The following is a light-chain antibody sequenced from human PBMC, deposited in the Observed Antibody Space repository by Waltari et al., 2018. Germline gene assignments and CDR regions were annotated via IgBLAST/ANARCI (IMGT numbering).Light chain of an antibody. CDR1: SSAVGTYTY. CDR3: SSYISSSTLEL. Sequence: QSALTPPAPVSGSHGQSITLFCTGTSSAVGTYTYVSCYQQNPGKAPKLRIFEVSIRPSGVSNRFSGSKSGNTASLTISGLQAADEADYYCSSYISSSTLELFGGGTSLTVL. CDR2: EVS. J-gene: IGLJ2*01. V-gene: IGLV2-14*01.